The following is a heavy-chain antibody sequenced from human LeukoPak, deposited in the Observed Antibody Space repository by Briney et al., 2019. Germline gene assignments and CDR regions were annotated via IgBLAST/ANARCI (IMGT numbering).Heavy chain of an antibody. V-gene: IGHV3-74*01. CDR1: VFTFSKYW. Sequence: PGGSLRLSCAASVFTFSKYWMLWVRHAPGKGLESVSRINTDGTVTTYADSVKGRYTDSRDNADHTIFLQMNSVRDEDTAVYYCATKQWLAPPPDSWGQGTPVTVSS. CDR2: INTDGTVT. J-gene: IGHJ4*02. D-gene: IGHD6-19*01. CDR3: ATKQWLAPPPDS.